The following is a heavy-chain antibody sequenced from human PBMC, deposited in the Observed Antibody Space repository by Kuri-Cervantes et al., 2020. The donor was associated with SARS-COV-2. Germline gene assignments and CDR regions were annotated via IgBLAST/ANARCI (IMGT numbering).Heavy chain of an antibody. CDR1: GFTFSSYG. J-gene: IGHJ4*02. V-gene: IGHV3-30*02. CDR3: AKGQMATTTAGVFDY. Sequence: GESLKISRAASGFTFSSYGMHWVRQAPGKGLEWVALIWYHGRNENYADSVKGRFTISRDNSKNTLYLQMNSLRVEDTAVYYCAKGQMATTTAGVFDYWGQGTLVTVSS. D-gene: IGHD5-24*01. CDR2: IWYHGRNE.